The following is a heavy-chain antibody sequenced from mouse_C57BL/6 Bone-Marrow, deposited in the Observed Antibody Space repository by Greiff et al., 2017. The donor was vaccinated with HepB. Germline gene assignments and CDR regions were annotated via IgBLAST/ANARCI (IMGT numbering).Heavy chain of an antibody. V-gene: IGHV1-76*01. CDR3: ARGFITTVVWDY. D-gene: IGHD1-1*01. CDR2: IYPGSGNT. CDR1: GYTFPDYY. J-gene: IGHJ2*01. Sequence: QVQLQQSGAELVRPGASVKLSCKASGYTFPDYYINWVKQRPGQGLEWIARIYPGSGNTYYNEKFKGKATLTAEKSSSTAYMQLSSLTSEDPAVYFCARGFITTVVWDYWGQGTTLTVSS.